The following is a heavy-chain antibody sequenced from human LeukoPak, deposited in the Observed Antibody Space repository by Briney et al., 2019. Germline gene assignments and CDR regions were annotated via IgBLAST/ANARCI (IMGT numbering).Heavy chain of an antibody. CDR1: GFTFSDHA. CDR2: ISYDGRNI. CDR3: AKGPLRGTAAAIDY. J-gene: IGHJ4*02. D-gene: IGHD2-2*01. Sequence: GGSLRLSCTASGFTFSDHAMHWVRQAPGKGLEWVAVISYDGRNIHYPDSVKGRFTISRDISTDTLWLQMDSLRTEDTAVYYCAKGPLRGTAAAIDYWGQGTLVTVSS. V-gene: IGHV3-30*18.